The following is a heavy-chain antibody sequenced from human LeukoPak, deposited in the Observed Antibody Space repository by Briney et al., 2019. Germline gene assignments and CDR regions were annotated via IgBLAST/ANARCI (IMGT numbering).Heavy chain of an antibody. CDR1: GYSFTSYD. CDR3: VGGAPNWGFDY. V-gene: IGHV1-8*01. CDR2: MSPKSGHT. D-gene: IGHD7-27*01. Sequence: GASVTVSCTPSGYSFTSYDINWVRESTGQGLEWMGWMSPKSGHTGYAQNFQGRVTMTRNTSISTAYMELSSLRSEDTAVYYCVGGAPNWGFDYWGQGTLVTVSS. J-gene: IGHJ4*02.